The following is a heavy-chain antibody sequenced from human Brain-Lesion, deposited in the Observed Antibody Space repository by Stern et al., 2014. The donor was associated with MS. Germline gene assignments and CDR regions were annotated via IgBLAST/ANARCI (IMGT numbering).Heavy chain of an antibody. J-gene: IGHJ4*02. CDR3: ARHDSVPRPSQLYSARDRGPGYFDY. D-gene: IGHD1-26*01. V-gene: IGHV4-39*01. CDR2: IYYRGFT. CDR1: GGSISSSTYY. Sequence: VQLVESGPGLVKPSETPSLTCTVSGGSISSSTYYWAWIRQPPGKGLEWIGNIYYRGFTYYNPSLKSRVTISVDMSKNQFSLKLSSVTAADTAIYYCARHDSVPRPSQLYSARDRGPGYFDYWGQGTLVTVSS.